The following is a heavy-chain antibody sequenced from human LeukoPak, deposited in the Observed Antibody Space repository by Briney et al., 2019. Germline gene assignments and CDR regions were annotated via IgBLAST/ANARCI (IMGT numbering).Heavy chain of an antibody. Sequence: PGGALRLSCAASGFTFSNNWMHWVRQAPGKGLMWVSRMNPDGRRTDYADSVKGRFTISRDNAKNTLYLQMNSLRVEDTAVYYCAREVEEVPTAMGVYYYYFMDVWGKGTTVTVSS. CDR3: AREVEEVPTAMGVYYYYFMDV. CDR2: MNPDGRRT. V-gene: IGHV3-74*01. J-gene: IGHJ6*03. D-gene: IGHD2-2*01. CDR1: GFTFSNNW.